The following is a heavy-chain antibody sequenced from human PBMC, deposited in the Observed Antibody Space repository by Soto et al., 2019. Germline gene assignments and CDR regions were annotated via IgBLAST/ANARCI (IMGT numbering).Heavy chain of an antibody. CDR3: ARSRARLGFDP. J-gene: IGHJ5*02. CDR1: GGSISSSHW. V-gene: IGHV4-4*02. Sequence: QVQLQESGPGLVKPSETLSLTCAVSGGSISSSHWWSWVRQSPGKGLEWIGEIYHSGDTNYNPSLKSRVTISVDKSKPQFSLKLTSVTAADTAVYYCARSRARLGFDPWGQGTLVIVSS. CDR2: IYHSGDT.